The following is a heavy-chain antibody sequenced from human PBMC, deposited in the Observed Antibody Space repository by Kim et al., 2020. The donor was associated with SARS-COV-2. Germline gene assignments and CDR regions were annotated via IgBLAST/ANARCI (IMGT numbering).Heavy chain of an antibody. V-gene: IGHV4-59*01. D-gene: IGHD6-13*01. CDR2: ST. Sequence: STNYNPSLKSRVTLSVDTSKNQFSLKLSSVTAADTAVYYCARVKELVHDYWGQGTLVTVSS. J-gene: IGHJ4*02. CDR3: ARVKELVHDY.